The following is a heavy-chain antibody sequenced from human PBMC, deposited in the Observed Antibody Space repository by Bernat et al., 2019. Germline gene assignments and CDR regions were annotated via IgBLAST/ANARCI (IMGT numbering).Heavy chain of an antibody. CDR3: TRGRQSTMVATGLDY. Sequence: QVQLVQSGAEVKQPGASVKVSCKAAGYTFTSYGITWVRQAPGQGLEWMGWISANNGKTFYAQNLQGKVTMTTDTSTSTAYMELRGLRSDDTAVYYCTRGRQSTMVATGLDYWGQGTLVTVSS. D-gene: IGHD3-10*01. J-gene: IGHJ4*02. CDR1: GYTFTSYG. V-gene: IGHV1-18*01. CDR2: ISANNGKT.